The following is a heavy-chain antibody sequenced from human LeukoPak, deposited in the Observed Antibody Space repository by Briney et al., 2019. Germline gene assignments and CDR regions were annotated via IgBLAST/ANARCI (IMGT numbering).Heavy chain of an antibody. CDR3: ARAVTYIAVAGYFDY. V-gene: IGHV3-30*03. CDR2: ISYDGNTK. D-gene: IGHD6-19*01. Sequence: PGKSLRLSCAASGFTFSSYGIHWVRQAPGKGLDWVAHISYDGNTKSYADSVKGRVTISRDNSKNTLYLQMNSLRAEDTAVYYCARAVTYIAVAGYFDYWGQGTLVTVSS. CDR1: GFTFSSYG. J-gene: IGHJ4*02.